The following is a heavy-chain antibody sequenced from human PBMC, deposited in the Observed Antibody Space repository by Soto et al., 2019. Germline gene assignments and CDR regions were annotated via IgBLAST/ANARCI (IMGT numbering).Heavy chain of an antibody. CDR3: AGEFKNCSSTSCHRKFYYYYGMDV. V-gene: IGHV3-64*01. Sequence: PGGSLRLSCAASGFTFSSYAMHWVRQAPGKGLEYVSAITSNGGNTDYASSVKGRFTISRDNSKNTLYPQMGSLRAEDTVVYYCAGEFKNCSSTSCHRKFYYYYGMDVWGQGTTVTVSS. J-gene: IGHJ6*02. CDR1: GFTFSSYA. CDR2: ITSNGGNT. D-gene: IGHD2-2*01.